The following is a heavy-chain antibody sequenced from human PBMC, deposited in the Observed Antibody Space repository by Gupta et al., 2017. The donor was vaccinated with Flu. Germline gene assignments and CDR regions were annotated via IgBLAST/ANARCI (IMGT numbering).Heavy chain of an antibody. CDR1: GGSISSGGYY. Sequence: QVQLQESGPGLVKPSQTLSLTCTVSGGSISSGGYYWSWIRQHPGKGLEWIGYIYYSGSTYYNPSLKSRVTISVDTSKNQFSLKLSSVTAADTAVYYCARTIGFCSSTSCSPRYYYYYGMDVWGQGTTVTVSS. CDR2: IYYSGST. V-gene: IGHV4-31*03. J-gene: IGHJ6*02. D-gene: IGHD2-2*01. CDR3: ARTIGFCSSTSCSPRYYYYYGMDV.